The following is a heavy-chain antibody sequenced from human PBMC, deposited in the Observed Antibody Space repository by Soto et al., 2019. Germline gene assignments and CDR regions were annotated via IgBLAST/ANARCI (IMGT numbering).Heavy chain of an antibody. CDR3: ARGRGSSGWCRGGYDYYYGMDV. Sequence: PSETLSLTCAVYGGSFSGYYWSWIRQPPGKGLEWIGEINHSGSTNYNPSLKSRVTISVDPSKNQFSLKRSSVTAADTAVYYCARGRGSSGWCRGGYDYYYGMDVWGQGTTVTVSS. J-gene: IGHJ6*02. CDR1: GGSFSGYY. D-gene: IGHD6-19*01. CDR2: INHSGST. V-gene: IGHV4-34*01.